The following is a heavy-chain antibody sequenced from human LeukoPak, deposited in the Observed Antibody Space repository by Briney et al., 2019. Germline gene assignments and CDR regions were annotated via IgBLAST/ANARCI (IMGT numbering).Heavy chain of an antibody. Sequence: GGSLRLSCVGSGFTLSTYWMSWVRQAPGKGLEWVANIKEDGSEKYYVDSVKGRFTISRDNARNSLYLQMNSLSAEDTAVYYCARDSHRAIPALIRGWDYYFYMDVWGKGTTVTVSS. D-gene: IGHD2-2*02. CDR1: GFTLSTYW. CDR3: ARDSHRAIPALIRGWDYYFYMDV. J-gene: IGHJ6*03. V-gene: IGHV3-7*03. CDR2: IKEDGSEK.